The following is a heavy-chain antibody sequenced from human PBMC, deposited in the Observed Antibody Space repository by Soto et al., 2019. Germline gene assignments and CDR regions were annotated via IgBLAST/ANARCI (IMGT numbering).Heavy chain of an antibody. CDR1: EDTFSDYW. CDR2: IYPGDSDT. Sequence: GESMRVSWRGAEDTFSDYWSCLIHQLPGKGLEWMGIIYPGDSDTRYSPSFQGHVTITVDKSTSTAYLQWNTLKASDTAMYYCERHISNFRYYSYALDVSGQATTVTLPS. CDR3: ERHISNFRYYSYALDV. J-gene: IGHJ6*02. D-gene: IGHD4-4*01. V-gene: IGHV5-51*07.